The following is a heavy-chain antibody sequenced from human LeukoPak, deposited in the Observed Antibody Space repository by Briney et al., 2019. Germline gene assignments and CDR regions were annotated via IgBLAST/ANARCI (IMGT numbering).Heavy chain of an antibody. CDR3: ARLYSGYPDY. Sequence: SETLSLTCAVYGGSFSGYYWSWIRQPPGKGLEWIGEINHSGSTNYNPSLKSRVTISVDTSKNQLSLKLSSVTAADTAVYDCARLYSGYPDYWGQGTLVTVSS. CDR1: GGSFSGYY. V-gene: IGHV4-34*01. J-gene: IGHJ4*02. CDR2: INHSGST. D-gene: IGHD3-22*01.